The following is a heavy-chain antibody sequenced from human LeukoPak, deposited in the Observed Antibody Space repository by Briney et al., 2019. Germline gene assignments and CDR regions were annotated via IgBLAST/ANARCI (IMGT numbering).Heavy chain of an antibody. CDR2: IKQDGREK. CDR3: ARGYCSGGSCYTY. V-gene: IGHV3-7*01. CDR1: GFTFSTYW. J-gene: IGHJ4*02. Sequence: PGGSLRLSCAASGFTFSTYWMSWVRQAPGKGLEWVANIKQDGREKYYVDSVKGRFTISRDNAKNSLYLQMNSLRAEDTAVYYCARGYCSGGSCYTYWGQGTLVTVSS. D-gene: IGHD2-15*01.